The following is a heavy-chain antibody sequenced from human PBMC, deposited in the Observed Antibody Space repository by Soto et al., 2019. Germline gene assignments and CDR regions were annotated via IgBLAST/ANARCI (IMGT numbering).Heavy chain of an antibody. D-gene: IGHD6-19*01. CDR1: GFTFSSYG. V-gene: IGHV3-33*01. CDR3: ARDYSSGWYLRGYFQH. J-gene: IGHJ1*01. Sequence: QVPLVESGGGVVQPGRSLRLSCAASGFTFSSYGMHWVRQAPGKGLEWVAVIWYDGSNKYYADSVKGRFTISRDNSKNTLYLQMNSLRAEDTAVYYCARDYSSGWYLRGYFQHWGQGTLVTVSS. CDR2: IWYDGSNK.